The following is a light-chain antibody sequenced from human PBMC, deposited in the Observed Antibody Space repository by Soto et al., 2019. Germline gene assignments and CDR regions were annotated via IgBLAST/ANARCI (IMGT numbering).Light chain of an antibody. CDR1: QDISNY. Sequence: AIRMTQSPSSLSASTGDRVTITCRASQDISNYLVWYQQRPGEAPKVLIHAASTLQGGVSSRFSGSGSGTDFTLTIQSLQSEDFATYYCQPYYTYPWTFGQGTKV. CDR3: QPYYTYPWT. J-gene: IGKJ1*01. CDR2: AAS. V-gene: IGKV1-8*01.